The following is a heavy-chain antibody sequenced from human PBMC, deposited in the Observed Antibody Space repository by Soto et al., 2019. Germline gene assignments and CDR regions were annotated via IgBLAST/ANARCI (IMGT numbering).Heavy chain of an antibody. CDR1: GGIFSSYA. CDR2: IIPIFGTA. D-gene: IGHD6-13*01. Sequence: GASVKVSCKASGGIFSSYAISWVRQAPGQGLEWMGGIIPIFGTANYAQKFQGRVTITADESTSTAYMELSSLRSEDTAVYYCASPHSAYSSSWLLDYWGQGTLVTVSS. J-gene: IGHJ4*02. V-gene: IGHV1-69*13. CDR3: ASPHSAYSSSWLLDY.